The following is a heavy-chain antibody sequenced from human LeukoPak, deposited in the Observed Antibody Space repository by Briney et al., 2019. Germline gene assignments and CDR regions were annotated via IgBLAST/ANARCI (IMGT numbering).Heavy chain of an antibody. D-gene: IGHD3-10*01. J-gene: IGHJ5*02. CDR2: ISGSGGST. CDR3: ARDHYGLNWFDP. Sequence: GGTLRLSCAASGFTFSSYGMSWVRQAPGKGLEWVSAISGSGGSTYYADSVKGRFTISRDNSKNTLYLRMNSLRAEDTAVYYCARDHYGLNWFDPWGQGTLVTVSS. CDR1: GFTFSSYG. V-gene: IGHV3-23*01.